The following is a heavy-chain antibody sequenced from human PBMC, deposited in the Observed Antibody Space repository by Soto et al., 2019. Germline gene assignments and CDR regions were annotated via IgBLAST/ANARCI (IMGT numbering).Heavy chain of an antibody. CDR2: ISAYNGNT. CDR1: GYSFTTYG. V-gene: IGHV1-18*01. Sequence: QVQLVQSGGEVKKPGASVKVSCKTSGYSFTTYGISWVRQAPGQGLEWMGWISAYNGNTSYAQKLQGRVTMTTDTSTSTAYMELRSLRSDDTAVYYCARVFFRLFAFDIWGQGTMVTVSS. D-gene: IGHD3-22*01. CDR3: ARVFFRLFAFDI. J-gene: IGHJ3*02.